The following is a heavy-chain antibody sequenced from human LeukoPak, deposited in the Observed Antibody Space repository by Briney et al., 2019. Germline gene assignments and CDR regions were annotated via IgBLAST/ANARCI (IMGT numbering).Heavy chain of an antibody. CDR1: GYTFTSYY. Sequence: ASVKVSCKASGYTFTSYYMHWVRQAPGQGPEWMGIINPSGGSTSYAQKFQGRVTMTRDTSTSTAYMELSSLRSEDTAVYYCARENPLRNYYDSSGYYKTRAGAFDIWGQGTMVTVSS. CDR3: ARENPLRNYYDSSGYYKTRAGAFDI. CDR2: INPSGGST. V-gene: IGHV1-46*01. D-gene: IGHD3-22*01. J-gene: IGHJ3*02.